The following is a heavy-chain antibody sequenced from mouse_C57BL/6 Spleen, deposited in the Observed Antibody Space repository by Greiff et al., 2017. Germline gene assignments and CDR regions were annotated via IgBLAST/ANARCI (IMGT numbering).Heavy chain of an antibody. CDR1: GYPFTSYW. J-gene: IGHJ2*02. D-gene: IGHD2-14*01. V-gene: IGHV1-53*01. Sequence: QVQLQQPGTELVKPGASVKLSCKASGYPFTSYWMHWVKQRPGQGLEWIGNINPSNGGTTYNETFKSKATLTVDNSSSTAYMQLSILTSEDSAVYDCASGGDEVRSFDYWCQGTSLTVSS. CDR2: INPSNGGT. CDR3: ASGGDEVRSFDY.